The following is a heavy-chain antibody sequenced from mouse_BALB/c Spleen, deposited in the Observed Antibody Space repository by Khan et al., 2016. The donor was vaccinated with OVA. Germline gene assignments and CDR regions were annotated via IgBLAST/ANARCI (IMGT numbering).Heavy chain of an antibody. Sequence: VRLQQSGPEVVKPGASVKMSCKASGYTFTSYVMHWVKQKPGLGLEWIGYIYPFNDDSKYNEKFKGKATLTSDRSSSPAYMELSSPTSEDSAVYYCSPVGTYCVSFAYWGQGTLVTVSA. CDR1: GYTFTSYV. CDR3: SPVGTYCVSFAY. CDR2: IYPFNDDS. J-gene: IGHJ3*01. D-gene: IGHD1-1*01. V-gene: IGHV1S136*01.